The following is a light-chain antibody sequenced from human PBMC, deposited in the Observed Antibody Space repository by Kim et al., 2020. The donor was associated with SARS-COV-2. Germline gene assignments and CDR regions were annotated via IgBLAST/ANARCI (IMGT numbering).Light chain of an antibody. V-gene: IGKV1-39*01. CDR1: QSIDSY. CDR3: QQSYSTPYS. CDR2: AAS. J-gene: IGKJ2*03. Sequence: DIQVTQSPSSLSASVGDRVTITCRASQSIDSYLNWYQQKPGKAPKLLIYAASSLQSGVPSRFSGSGSGTDFTLTISSLQPDDFATYYCQQSYSTPYSFGQGTKLEI.